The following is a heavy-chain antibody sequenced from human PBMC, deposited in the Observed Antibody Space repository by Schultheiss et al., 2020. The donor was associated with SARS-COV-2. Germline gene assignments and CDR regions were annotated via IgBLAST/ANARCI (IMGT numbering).Heavy chain of an antibody. CDR3: ARDVNAVRGVLIPGGMDV. D-gene: IGHD3-10*01. CDR1: GGTFSSYA. J-gene: IGHJ6*02. Sequence: SVKVSCKASGGTFSSYAISWVRQAPGQGLEWMGGIIPIFGTANYAQKFQGRVTMTEDTSTDTAYMELSSLRSEDTAVYYCARDVNAVRGVLIPGGMDVWGQGTTVTVSS. V-gene: IGHV1-69*06. CDR2: IIPIFGTA.